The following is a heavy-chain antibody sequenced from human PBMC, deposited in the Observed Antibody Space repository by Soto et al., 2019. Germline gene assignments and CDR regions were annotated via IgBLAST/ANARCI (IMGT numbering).Heavy chain of an antibody. CDR2: IIPIFGTA. D-gene: IGHD3-22*01. CDR3: ARDRGPSSGYYPYWFDP. CDR1: GGTFSSYA. J-gene: IGHJ5*02. V-gene: IGHV1-69*12. Sequence: QVQLVQSGAEVKKPGSSVKVSCKASGGTFSSYAISWVRQAPGQGLEWMGEIIPIFGTANYAQKFQGRVTITADESTRXTYMELSSLRSEDTAVYYCARDRGPSSGYYPYWFDPWGQGTLVTVSS.